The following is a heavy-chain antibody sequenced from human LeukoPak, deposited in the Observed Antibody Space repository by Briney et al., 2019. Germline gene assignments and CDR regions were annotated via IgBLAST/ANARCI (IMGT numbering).Heavy chain of an antibody. Sequence: ASVKVSCKASGYTFTGYYMHWVRQAPGQGLEWMGWINPNSGGTNYAQKFQGRVTMTRDTSISTAYMELSRLRSDDTAVYYCASGCSSTSCYEGLDYWGQGTLVTVSS. D-gene: IGHD2-2*01. CDR1: GYTFTGYY. J-gene: IGHJ4*02. CDR3: ASGCSSTSCYEGLDY. V-gene: IGHV1-2*02. CDR2: INPNSGGT.